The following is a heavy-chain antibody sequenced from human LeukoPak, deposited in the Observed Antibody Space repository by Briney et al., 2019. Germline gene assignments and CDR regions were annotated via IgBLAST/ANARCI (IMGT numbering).Heavy chain of an antibody. V-gene: IGHV1-18*01. Sequence: ASVKVSCKASGYTFTSYGISWVRQAPGQGLEWMGWISAYNGNTNYAQKFQGRVTMTEDTSTDTAYMELSSLRSEDTAVYYCALDYDILTGSPWGQGTLVTVSS. CDR2: ISAYNGNT. D-gene: IGHD3-9*01. J-gene: IGHJ5*02. CDR1: GYTFTSYG. CDR3: ALDYDILTGSP.